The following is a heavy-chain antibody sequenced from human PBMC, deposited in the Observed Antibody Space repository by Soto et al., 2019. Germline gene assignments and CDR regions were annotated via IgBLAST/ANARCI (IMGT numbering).Heavy chain of an antibody. V-gene: IGHV3-11*01. D-gene: IGHD3-3*01. J-gene: IGHJ6*03. CDR1: GFTFSDYY. CDR3: ARTRVGNFWRGPFYYYYYMDV. CDR2: ISSSGSTI. Sequence: QVQLVESGGGLVKPGGSLRLSCAASGFTFSDYYMSWIRQDPVKGLEWVSYISSSGSTIYYADSVKGRFTISRDNAKNSLYLQMNRLRAEDTAVYYCARTRVGNFWRGPFYYYYYMDVWGKGTTVTGSS.